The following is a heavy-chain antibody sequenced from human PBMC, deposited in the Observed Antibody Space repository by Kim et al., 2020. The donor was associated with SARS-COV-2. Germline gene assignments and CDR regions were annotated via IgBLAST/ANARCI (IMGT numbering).Heavy chain of an antibody. CDR1: GFTFSGSA. CDR2: IRNKGNNYAT. Sequence: GGSLRLSCAASGFTFSGSAMHWVRQASGKGLEWVGRIRNKGNNYATEYTESVKGRFTISRDESKNTAYLQMNSPKTEDTAVYSCTRQGLPGVYAYDY. V-gene: IGHV3-73*01. D-gene: IGHD6-6*01. J-gene: IGHJ4*01. CDR3: TRQGLPGVYAYDY.